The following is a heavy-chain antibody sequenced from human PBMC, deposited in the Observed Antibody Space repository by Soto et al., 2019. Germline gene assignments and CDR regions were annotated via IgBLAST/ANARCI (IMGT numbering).Heavy chain of an antibody. J-gene: IGHJ6*02. CDR2: INPNNGNT. CDR3: ARDKGIGSTSYYYYGMDV. V-gene: IGHV1-18*04. Sequence: QVQLVQSGVEVKNPGASVKVSCKASGYTFTNYGISWVRQGPGQELEWMGWINPNNGNTNYAQKLQGRVTMTTDTSTSTAYMELRSLRSDDTAVYYCARDKGIGSTSYYYYGMDVWGQGTTVTVSS. CDR1: GYTFTNYG. D-gene: IGHD2-2*01.